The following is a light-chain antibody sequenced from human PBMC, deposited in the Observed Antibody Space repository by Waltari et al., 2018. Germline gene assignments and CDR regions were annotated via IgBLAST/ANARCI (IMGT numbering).Light chain of an antibody. CDR1: NRDVGSDDS. V-gene: IGLV2-11*01. CDR3: CSYAGNYKFV. Sequence: QSVLTQPRSVSGSPGQSVTISCTGTNRDVGSDDSVSWYQQNAGIAPKLVIYDAVRRPSGVPYRFSGSKYGATASLTISGLQAEDEADYYCCSYAGNYKFVFGGGTKVTVL. CDR2: DAV. J-gene: IGLJ2*01.